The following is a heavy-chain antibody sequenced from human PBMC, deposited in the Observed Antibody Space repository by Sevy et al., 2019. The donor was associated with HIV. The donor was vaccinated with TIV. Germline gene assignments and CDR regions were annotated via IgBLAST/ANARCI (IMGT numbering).Heavy chain of an antibody. J-gene: IGHJ6*02. CDR3: ARGTTIFGVVTQHYYYYGMDV. Sequence: ASVKVSCKASGYTFTSYGISWVRQAPGQGLEWMGWISAYNGNTNYAQKLQGRVTMTTDTSTSTAYMELRSLGSADTAVYYCARGTTIFGVVTQHYYYYGMDVWGQGTTVTVSS. CDR1: GYTFTSYG. CDR2: ISAYNGNT. D-gene: IGHD3-3*01. V-gene: IGHV1-18*04.